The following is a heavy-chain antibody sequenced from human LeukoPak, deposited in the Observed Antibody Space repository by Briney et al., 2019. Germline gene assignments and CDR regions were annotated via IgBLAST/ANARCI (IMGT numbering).Heavy chain of an antibody. Sequence: LPGGSLRLSCAASGFPFSSYSMNWVRQAPGKGLEWVSVISGSGGSMYYADSVKGRFTISRDNSKNTLNLQMNSLRAEDTAVYYCAKVLYVGRGSRIDYWGQGTLVTVSS. V-gene: IGHV3-23*01. CDR1: GFPFSSYS. D-gene: IGHD3-16*01. CDR3: AKVLYVGRGSRIDY. J-gene: IGHJ4*02. CDR2: ISGSGGSM.